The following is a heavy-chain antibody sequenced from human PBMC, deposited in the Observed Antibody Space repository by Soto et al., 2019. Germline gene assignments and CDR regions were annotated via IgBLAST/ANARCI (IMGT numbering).Heavy chain of an antibody. CDR2: IYYSGST. CDR1: GGSISSYY. V-gene: IGHV4-59*01. CDR3: ARGVYCSGGSCYTHSAAFDT. Sequence: NPSETLSLTCTVSGGSISSYYWSWIRQPPGKGLEWIGYIYYSGSTNYNPSLKSRVTISVDTSKNQFSLKLSSVTAADTAVYYCARGVYCSGGSCYTHSAAFDTWGQGTMVTVSS. J-gene: IGHJ3*02. D-gene: IGHD2-15*01.